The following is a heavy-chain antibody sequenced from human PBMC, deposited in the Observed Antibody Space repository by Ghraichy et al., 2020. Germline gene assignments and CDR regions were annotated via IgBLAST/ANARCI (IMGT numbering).Heavy chain of an antibody. V-gene: IGHV3-9*01. CDR3: AKGGWKLFQTGTHFDY. D-gene: IGHD3-10*01. Sequence: GGSLRLSCAGSGFSFDDYAMHWVRQAPGKGLEWVSGITWNDGTTGYADSVKGRFTISRDNAKNSLYLQMNSLRAEDTALYYCAKGGWKLFQTGTHFDYWGQGTLVTVSS. CDR1: GFSFDDYA. J-gene: IGHJ4*02. CDR2: ITWNDGTT.